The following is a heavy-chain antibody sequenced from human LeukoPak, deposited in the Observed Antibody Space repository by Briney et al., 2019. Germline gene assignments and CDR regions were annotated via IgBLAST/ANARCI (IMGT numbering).Heavy chain of an antibody. CDR1: GGSISSYY. V-gene: IGHV4-4*07. CDR2: IYTSGST. Sequence: NPSETLSLTCTVSGGSISSYYWSWIRQPAGKGLEWIGRIYTSGSTNYNPSLKSRVTISVDTSKNQFSLKLSSVTAADTAVYYCARETWYSSSLAFDYWGQGTLVTVSS. D-gene: IGHD6-13*01. J-gene: IGHJ4*02. CDR3: ARETWYSSSLAFDY.